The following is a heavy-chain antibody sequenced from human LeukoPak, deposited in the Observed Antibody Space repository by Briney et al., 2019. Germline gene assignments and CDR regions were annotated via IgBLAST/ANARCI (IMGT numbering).Heavy chain of an antibody. J-gene: IGHJ4*02. D-gene: IGHD1-1*01. CDR2: ISGSGGST. Sequence: PGGSLRLSCAASGFTFSSFAMTWVRQAPGKGLEWVSAISGSGGSTYCADSVKGRFTISRDNSKNTLYLQMNSLRAEDTAVYYCAKSPFNWKKDYWGQGTLVTVSS. CDR3: AKSPFNWKKDY. V-gene: IGHV3-23*01. CDR1: GFTFSSFA.